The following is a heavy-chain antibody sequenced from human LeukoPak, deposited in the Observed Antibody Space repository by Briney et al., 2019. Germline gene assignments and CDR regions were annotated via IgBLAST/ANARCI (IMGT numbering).Heavy chain of an antibody. CDR1: GYTFTGYY. J-gene: IGHJ3*02. V-gene: IGHV1-46*01. D-gene: IGHD1-26*01. CDR3: ARGGRGSPRDAFDI. Sequence: ASVKVSCKASGYTFTGYYMHWVRQAPGQGLEWMGIISPSGSSTTYAQRFQGRVTMTRDMSTTTVYMELSSLRSEDTAVYYCARGGRGSPRDAFDIWGQGTMVTDSS. CDR2: ISPSGSST.